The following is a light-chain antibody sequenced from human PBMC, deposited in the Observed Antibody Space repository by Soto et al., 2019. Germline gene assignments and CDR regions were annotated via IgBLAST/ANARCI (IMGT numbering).Light chain of an antibody. CDR2: LHRDGSH. CDR3: QTWGTGIQVV. J-gene: IGLJ2*01. Sequence: QLVLTQSPSASASLGASVKLTCTLSSGHSTYVIAWHQQQPEKGPRYLMKLHRDGSHTKGDGIPDRFSGSSSGAERYLTISTLQPEDEADYYCQTWGTGIQVVFGGGTKLTVL. CDR1: SGHSTYV. V-gene: IGLV4-69*01.